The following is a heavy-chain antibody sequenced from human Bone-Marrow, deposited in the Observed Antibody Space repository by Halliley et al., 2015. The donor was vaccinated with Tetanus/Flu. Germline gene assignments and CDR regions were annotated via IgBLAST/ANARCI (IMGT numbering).Heavy chain of an antibody. CDR2: INDNGGNT. CDR3: AKDQFGGWSGTNFDY. J-gene: IGHJ4*02. V-gene: IGHV3-23*01. CDR1: GFTFSSSG. D-gene: IGHD6-19*01. Sequence: SLRLSCAASGFTFSSSGMSWVRRFPGGGLEWVSGINDNGGNTYHAESVKGRFTISRDNSKNTLFLQMNSLTVEDSAVYYCAKDQFGGWSGTNFDYWGLGTLVTVSS.